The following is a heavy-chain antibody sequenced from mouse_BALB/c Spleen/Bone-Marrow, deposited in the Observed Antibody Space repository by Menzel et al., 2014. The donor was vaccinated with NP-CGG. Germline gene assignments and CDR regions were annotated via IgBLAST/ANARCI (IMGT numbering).Heavy chain of an antibody. D-gene: IGHD4-1*01. CDR1: GFTFSDYY. Sequence: EVKLMESGGGLVQPGVSLKLSCATSGFTFSDYYMYWVRQTPEKRLEWVAYITKGGGSTYYPDIVKGRFTISRDNAKNTLYLQMSRLKSEDTAMYYCARQLAYAMDYWGQGTSVTVSS. J-gene: IGHJ4*01. V-gene: IGHV5-12*02. CDR2: ITKGGGST. CDR3: ARQLAYAMDY.